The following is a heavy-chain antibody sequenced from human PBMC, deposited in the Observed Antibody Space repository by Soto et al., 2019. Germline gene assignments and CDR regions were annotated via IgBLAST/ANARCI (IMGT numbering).Heavy chain of an antibody. CDR3: ALRPHYGSGSYSYYYYYGMDV. Sequence: PGGSLRLSCAASRFTFRNYGMSWVRQGPGKGLEWVSGISPTGEQRFYVDSVKGRFFISRDNSQNTLSLEMSNLRADDTAMYYCALRPHYGSGSYSYYYYYGMDVWGQGTTVTVSS. J-gene: IGHJ6*02. CDR1: RFTFRNYG. CDR2: ISPTGEQR. V-gene: IGHV3-23*01. D-gene: IGHD3-10*01.